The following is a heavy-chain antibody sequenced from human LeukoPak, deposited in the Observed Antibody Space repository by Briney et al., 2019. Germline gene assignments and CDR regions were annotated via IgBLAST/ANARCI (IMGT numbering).Heavy chain of an antibody. CDR3: ARGIAAAHDAFDI. Sequence: PGGSLRLSCAASGFTFSSYDMHWVRQATGKGLEWVSAIGTAGDTYYPGSVKGRFTISRENAKNSLYLQMNSLRAGDTAVYYCARGIAAAHDAFDIWGQGTMVTVSS. V-gene: IGHV3-13*01. D-gene: IGHD6-13*01. CDR2: IGTAGDT. J-gene: IGHJ3*02. CDR1: GFTFSSYD.